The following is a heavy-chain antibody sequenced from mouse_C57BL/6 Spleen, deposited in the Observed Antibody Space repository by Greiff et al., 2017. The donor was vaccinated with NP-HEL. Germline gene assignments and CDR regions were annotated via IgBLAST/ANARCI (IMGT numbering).Heavy chain of an antibody. J-gene: IGHJ4*01. CDR1: GYTFTSYG. CDR2: IYPRSGNT. V-gene: IGHV1-81*01. Sequence: VKLQESGAELARPGASVKLSCKASGYTFTSYGISWVKQRTGQGLEWIGEIYPRSGNTYYNEKFKGKATLTADKSSSTAYMELRSLTSEDSAVYFCARSGSTMVTTRVYYYAMDYWGQGTSVTVSS. CDR3: ARSGSTMVTTRVYYYAMDY. D-gene: IGHD2-1*01.